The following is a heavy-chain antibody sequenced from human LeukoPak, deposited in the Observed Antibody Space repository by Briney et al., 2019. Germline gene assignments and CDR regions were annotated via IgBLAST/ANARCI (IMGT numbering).Heavy chain of an antibody. CDR1: GYTFTSYD. CDR2: MNPNSGNT. D-gene: IGHD6-19*01. CDR3: ASNVAVAGAFDN. V-gene: IGHV1-8*01. Sequence: ASVKVSCKASGYTFTSYDINWVRQATGQGLEWMGWMNPNSGNTGYAQKFQGRVTMTRNTSISTAYMELSSLRSEDTAVYYCASNVAVAGAFDNWGQGTMVTVSS. J-gene: IGHJ3*02.